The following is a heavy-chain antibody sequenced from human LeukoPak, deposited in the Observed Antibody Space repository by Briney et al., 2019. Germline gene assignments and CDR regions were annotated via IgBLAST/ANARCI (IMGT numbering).Heavy chain of an antibody. CDR2: INPNSGGT. D-gene: IGHD6-19*01. CDR1: GYTFTGYY. CDR3: VFSSGWYGSVY. V-gene: IGHV1-2*02. Sequence: ASVMVSCKASGYTFTGYYMHWVRQAPGQGLEWMGWINPNSGGTNYAQKFQGRVTMTRDTSISTAYMELSRLRSDDTAVHYCVFSSGWYGSVYWGQGTLVTVSS. J-gene: IGHJ4*02.